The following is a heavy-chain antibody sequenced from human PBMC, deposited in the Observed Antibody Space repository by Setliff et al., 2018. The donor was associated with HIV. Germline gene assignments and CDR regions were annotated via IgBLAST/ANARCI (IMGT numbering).Heavy chain of an antibody. V-gene: IGHV4-38-2*02. CDR3: ARGQGCGGGCHYAFEM. J-gene: IGHJ3*02. CDR1: GDSISSEFY. D-gene: IGHD2-21*02. CDR2: IYHSGNT. Sequence: LSLTCTVSGDSISSEFYWGWIRQPPGKGLEWIGSIYHSGNTYYMPSLQSRVTISVDMSKNQFSLNLNSVTAADTAVYYCARGQGCGGGCHYAFEMWGQGTMVTVSS.